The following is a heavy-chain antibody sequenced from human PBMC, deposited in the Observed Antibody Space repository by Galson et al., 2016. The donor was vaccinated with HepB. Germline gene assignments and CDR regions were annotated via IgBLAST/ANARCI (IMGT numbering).Heavy chain of an antibody. Sequence: SETLSLTCTVSGSSSTSSFYYWGWIRQPPGKGLEWVGSIYYSGSTYYNYSPRGRVTISVDTSNNQFSLKLSSVTAEDTAVYYWATGLVVMTGYDPFDLWGQGTMVAVSS. CDR3: ATGLVVMTGYDPFDL. D-gene: IGHD3-9*01. J-gene: IGHJ3*01. CDR1: GSSSTSSFYY. V-gene: IGHV4-39*01. CDR2: IYYSGST.